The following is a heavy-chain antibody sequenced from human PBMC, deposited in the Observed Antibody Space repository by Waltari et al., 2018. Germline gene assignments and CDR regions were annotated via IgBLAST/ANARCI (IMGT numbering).Heavy chain of an antibody. CDR2: VGVDGRNK. Sequence: VHLVESGGGVVQPGRSLRLSGAASGFPFGSFAMHGVRRSPGKGLDWVAVVGVDGRNKLYAESVKGRFTISRDNSKNTLYLQMESLRAEDTAIYYCAKDVEGELYYFDNWGQGTLVTVSS. J-gene: IGHJ4*02. CDR1: GFPFGSFA. V-gene: IGHV3-30*18. CDR3: AKDVEGELYYFDN. D-gene: IGHD3-16*01.